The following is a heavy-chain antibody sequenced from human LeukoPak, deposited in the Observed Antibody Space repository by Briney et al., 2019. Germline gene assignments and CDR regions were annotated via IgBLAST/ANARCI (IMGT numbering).Heavy chain of an antibody. D-gene: IGHD6-13*01. Sequence: PSETLSLTSAVYGGSFSGYYRSWIRQPPGKGLEWIGEINHSGSTNYNPSLKSRVTISVDTSKNQFSLKLSSVTAADTAVYYCARDSSSWYYFDYWGQETLVTVSS. CDR3: ARDSSSWYYFDY. CDR1: GGSFSGYY. CDR2: INHSGST. V-gene: IGHV4-34*01. J-gene: IGHJ4*02.